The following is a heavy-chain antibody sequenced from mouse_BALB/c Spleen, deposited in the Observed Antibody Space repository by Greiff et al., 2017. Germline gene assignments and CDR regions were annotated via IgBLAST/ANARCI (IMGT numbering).Heavy chain of an antibody. CDR2: IWSDGST. J-gene: IGHJ4*01. CDR1: GFSLTSYG. CDR3: ARHGTTAKGYAMDY. Sequence: QVQLQQSGPDLVAPSQSLSITCTVSGFSLTSYGVHWVRQPPGKGLEWLVVIWSDGSTTYNSALKSRLSISKDNSKSQVFLKMNSLQTDDTAMYYCARHGTTAKGYAMDYWGQGTSVTVSS. V-gene: IGHV2-6-2*01. D-gene: IGHD1-2*01.